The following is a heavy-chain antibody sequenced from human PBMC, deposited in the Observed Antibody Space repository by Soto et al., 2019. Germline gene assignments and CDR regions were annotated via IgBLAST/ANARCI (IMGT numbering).Heavy chain of an antibody. V-gene: IGHV4-59*01. CDR1: GGSISSYY. CDR3: ARGRFSGNWFDP. CDR2: IYYSGST. J-gene: IGHJ5*02. D-gene: IGHD3-3*01. Sequence: QVQLQESGPGLVKPSETLCLTCTVSGGSISSYYWSWIRQPPGKGLEWIGYIYYSGSTNYNPSLKSRVTISVDTSKNQFSLKLSSVTAADTAVYYCARGRFSGNWFDPWGQGTLVTVSS.